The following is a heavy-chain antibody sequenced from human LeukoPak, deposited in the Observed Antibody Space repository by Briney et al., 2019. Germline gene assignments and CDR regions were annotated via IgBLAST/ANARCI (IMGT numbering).Heavy chain of an antibody. CDR1: GFTVSINY. V-gene: IGHV3-53*01. CDR2: IYSGGST. CDR3: ARDSSGSWYHDS. Sequence: PGGSLRLSCAVSGFTVSINYMSWVRQAPGKGLEWVSVIYSGGSTYYADSVKGRFTISRDTSKNTLYLQMNSLRAEDTAVYYCARDSSGSWYHDSWGQGTLVTVSS. D-gene: IGHD6-13*01. J-gene: IGHJ4*02.